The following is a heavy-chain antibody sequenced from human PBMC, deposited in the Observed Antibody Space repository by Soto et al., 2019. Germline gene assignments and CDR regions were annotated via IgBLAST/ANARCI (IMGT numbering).Heavy chain of an antibody. V-gene: IGHV3-7*05. CDR1: RFTFSTYW. CDR2: IKEDGSEK. Sequence: GGSLRLSCATTRFTFSTYWMTWVRQAPGKGLEWVDNIKEDGSEKYYVDSVKGRFTISRDNAKNSLYLQINSLRAEDTAVYYCARDSSLFGMDVWGQGTTVTVS. J-gene: IGHJ6*02. CDR3: ARDSSLFGMDV.